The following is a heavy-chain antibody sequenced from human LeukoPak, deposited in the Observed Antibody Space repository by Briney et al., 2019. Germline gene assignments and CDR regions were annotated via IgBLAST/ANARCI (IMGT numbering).Heavy chain of an antibody. CDR3: ARDRPGAAQWELLFYYYYGMDV. V-gene: IGHV1-18*01. CDR2: ISAYNGNT. CDR1: GYTFTSYG. J-gene: IGHJ6*02. D-gene: IGHD1-26*01. Sequence: GASVKVSCKASGYTFTSYGISWVRQAPGQGLEWMGWISAYNGNTNYAQKLQGRVTMTTDTSTSTAYMELRSLRSDDTAVYYCARDRPGAAQWELLFYYYYGMDVWGQGTTVTVSS.